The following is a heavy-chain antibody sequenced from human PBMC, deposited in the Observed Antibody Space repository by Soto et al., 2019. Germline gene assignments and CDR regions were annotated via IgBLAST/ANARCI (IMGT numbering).Heavy chain of an antibody. CDR2: ISGNGDVT. CDR3: AKTRGSGWHAFDI. CDR1: AFTFSSYA. V-gene: IGHV3-23*01. J-gene: IGHJ3*02. Sequence: EVRLLESGGGLVQPGGSLRLSCAASAFTFSSYAMSWVRQAPGKGLEWVSSISGNGDVTYYADSVKGRFTVSRINSKNTLFLQVNSLRADDTAVYFCAKTRGSGWHAFDIWGQGTMVTVSS. D-gene: IGHD6-19*01.